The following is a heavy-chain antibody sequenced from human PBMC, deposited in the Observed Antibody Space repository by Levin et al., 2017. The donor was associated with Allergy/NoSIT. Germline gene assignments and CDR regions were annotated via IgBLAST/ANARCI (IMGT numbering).Heavy chain of an antibody. CDR1: GDTFSKYT. Sequence: GASVKVSCKTSGDTFSKYTLSWVRQAPGQGLEWMGRIIPIPGLTNYAQRFQDRVTITADKSTNTAYMELSRLTSADTAVYYCARRPFAQFYFDLWGLGTLVTVSS. D-gene: IGHD2/OR15-2a*01. V-gene: IGHV1-69*02. CDR2: IIPIPGLT. CDR3: ARRPFAQFYFDL. J-gene: IGHJ4*02.